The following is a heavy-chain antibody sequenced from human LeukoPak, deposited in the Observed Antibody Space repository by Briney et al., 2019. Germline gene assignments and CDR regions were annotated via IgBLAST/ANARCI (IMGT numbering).Heavy chain of an antibody. CDR2: IYYSGST. CDR3: ARDDSSSDHGAFDI. V-gene: IGHV4-59*01. J-gene: IGHJ3*02. D-gene: IGHD6-19*01. CDR1: GGSISSYY. Sequence: SETLSLTCTVSGGSISSYYWSWIRQPPGKGLEWIGYIYYSGSTNYNPSLKSRVTISVDTSKNQFSLKLSSVTAADTAVYYCARDDSSSDHGAFDIWGQGTMVTVSS.